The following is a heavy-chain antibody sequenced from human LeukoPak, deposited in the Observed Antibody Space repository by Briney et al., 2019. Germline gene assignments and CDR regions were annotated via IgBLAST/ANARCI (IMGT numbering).Heavy chain of an antibody. CDR3: AELGITMIGGV. V-gene: IGHV3-48*03. CDR2: ISSSGSTI. D-gene: IGHD3-10*02. Sequence: QPGGSLRLSCAASGITFSSYAMHWVRQAPGKGLEWVSYISSSGSTIYYADSVKGRFTISRDNAKNSLYLQMNSLRAEDTAVYYCAELGITMIGGVWGKGTTVTISS. J-gene: IGHJ6*04. CDR1: GITFSSYA.